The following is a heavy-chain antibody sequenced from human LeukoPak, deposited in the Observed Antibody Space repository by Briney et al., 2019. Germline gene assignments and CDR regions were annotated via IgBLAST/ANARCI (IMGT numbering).Heavy chain of an antibody. CDR3: ARGRCGSYSGSQDL. Sequence: KPSETLSLTCAVFGGSLSGYYWTWIRQPPGKRLEWIGEINHSGNTYYNPSLKSRVSMSVDTSKSQFSLRLISVTAADTAVYYCARGRCGSYSGSQDLWGQGTLVTVSS. V-gene: IGHV4-34*01. D-gene: IGHD1-26*01. CDR2: INHSGNT. J-gene: IGHJ5*02. CDR1: GGSLSGYY.